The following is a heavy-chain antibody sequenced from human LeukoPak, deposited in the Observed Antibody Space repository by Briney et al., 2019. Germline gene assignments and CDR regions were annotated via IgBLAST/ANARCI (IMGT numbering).Heavy chain of an antibody. V-gene: IGHV4-39*01. J-gene: IGHJ4*02. D-gene: IGHD3-22*01. CDR1: GGSISSTSYC. Sequence: RSSETLSLTCTVSGGSISSTSYCWGWLRQPPGRGLEWIGSLYYSGSTYYNPSLKSRVTISVDTSKNQFSLKLTSVTAADTAVYYCTRQFKDYYDSGGYYSWGQGTLVTVSS. CDR2: LYYSGST. CDR3: TRQFKDYYDSGGYYS.